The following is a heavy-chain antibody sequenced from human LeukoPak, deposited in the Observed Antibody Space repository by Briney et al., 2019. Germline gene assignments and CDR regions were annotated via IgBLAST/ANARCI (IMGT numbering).Heavy chain of an antibody. D-gene: IGHD2-8*02. CDR3: ARSRTGNYFDY. CDR1: GFALSCYS. V-gene: IGHV3-48*01. Sequence: GSLRLSCAASGFALSCYSMNWVRQAPGKGLEWVSYISSGSSTIFYADSVKGRFTISRDNAKSSLFLQMNSLRAEDTAVYYCARSRTGNYFDYWGQGTLVTVSS. CDR2: ISSGSSTI. J-gene: IGHJ4*02.